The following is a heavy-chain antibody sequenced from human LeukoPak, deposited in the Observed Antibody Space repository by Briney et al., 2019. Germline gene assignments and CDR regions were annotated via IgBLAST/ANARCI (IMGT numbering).Heavy chain of an antibody. Sequence: SQTLSLTCTVSGGSISSGSYYWSWIRQPAGKGLEWIGRIYTSGSTNYNPSLKSRVTVSVDTSKNQFSLKLSSVTAADTAVYYCARDAAIDSRVSLLDYWGQGTLVTVSS. V-gene: IGHV4-61*02. J-gene: IGHJ4*02. CDR1: GGSISSGSYY. CDR3: ARDAAIDSRVSLLDY. CDR2: IYTSGST. D-gene: IGHD5-12*01.